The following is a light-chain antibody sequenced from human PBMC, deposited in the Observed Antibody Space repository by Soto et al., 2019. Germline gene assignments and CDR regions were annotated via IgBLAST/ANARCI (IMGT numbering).Light chain of an antibody. J-gene: IGKJ2*01. CDR2: LGC. CDR3: IQTLQAPYS. V-gene: IGKV2-28*01. Sequence: DIVMTQSPLSLPVTPGEPASISCRSSQSLRHHNGNNYLDWYLQKPGQSPQVLIYLGCNRASGVPDRVSGSGSGTVFTLKISRVQAEDVGVYYCIQTLQAPYSFGQGTKLEIK. CDR1: QSLRHHNGNNY.